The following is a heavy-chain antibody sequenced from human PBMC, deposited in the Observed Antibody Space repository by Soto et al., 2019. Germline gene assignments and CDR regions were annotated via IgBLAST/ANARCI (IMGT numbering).Heavy chain of an antibody. V-gene: IGHV3-15*07. D-gene: IGHD6-13*01. J-gene: IGHJ4*02. Sequence: GGSLRLSCAASGFTFSNAWMNWVRQAPGKGLEWVGRMKSKTDGGTTDYAAPVKGRFTISRDDSKNTLYLQMNSLKTEDTAVYYCTTDFHVAAAGTSGFGSNYWGQGTLVTVSS. CDR3: TTDFHVAAAGTSGFGSNY. CDR2: MKSKTDGGTT. CDR1: GFTFSNAW.